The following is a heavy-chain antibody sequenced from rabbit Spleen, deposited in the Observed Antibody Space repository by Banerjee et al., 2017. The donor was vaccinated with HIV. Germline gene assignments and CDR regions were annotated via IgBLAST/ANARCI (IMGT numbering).Heavy chain of an antibody. D-gene: IGHD1-1*01. V-gene: IGHV1S45*01. CDR3: ARDLVAVIGWNFNL. J-gene: IGHJ4*01. Sequence: EQLEESGGGLVKPEGSLTLTCKASGVSFSDKDVMCWVRQAPGKGLEWIACINIVTGKPVYATWASGRFTISRTSSTTVTLRMTSLTAADRATYFCARDLVAVIGWNFNLWGPGTLVTVS. CDR1: GVSFSDKDV. CDR2: INIVTGKP.